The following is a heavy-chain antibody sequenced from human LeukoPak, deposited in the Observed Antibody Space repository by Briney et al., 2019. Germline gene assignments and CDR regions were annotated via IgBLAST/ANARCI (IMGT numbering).Heavy chain of an antibody. V-gene: IGHV3-30*02. CDR1: GFTFSSYW. D-gene: IGHD2-21*01. Sequence: GGSLRLSCTASGFTFSSYWMSWVRQAPGKGLEWVAFIRFDESEFYADSVKGRFTISRDISKNTLFLEMNGLRVDDTALYYCVKDNPVCEFWGQGTLVIVSS. J-gene: IGHJ4*02. CDR3: VKDNPVCEF. CDR2: IRFDESE.